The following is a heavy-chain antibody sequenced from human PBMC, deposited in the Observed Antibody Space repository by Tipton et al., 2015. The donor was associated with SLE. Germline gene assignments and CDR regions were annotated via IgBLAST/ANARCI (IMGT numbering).Heavy chain of an antibody. Sequence: SLRLSCAASGFTFSSYAMHWVRQAPGKGLEWVAVISYDGNNRYYADSVKGRFIISRDNSRNTLYLQMNSLRAEDTAVYYCARGGMVRGVIPFDYWGQGTLVTVSS. J-gene: IGHJ4*02. CDR3: ARGGMVRGVIPFDY. V-gene: IGHV3-30-3*01. CDR1: GFTFSSYA. D-gene: IGHD3-10*01. CDR2: ISYDGNNR.